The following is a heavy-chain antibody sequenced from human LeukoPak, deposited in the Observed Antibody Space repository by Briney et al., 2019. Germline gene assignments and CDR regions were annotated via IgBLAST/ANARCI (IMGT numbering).Heavy chain of an antibody. J-gene: IGHJ4*02. D-gene: IGHD6-19*01. CDR2: IYTTGSS. CDR1: GNSNSSYF. Sequence: SETLSLTCTVSGNSNSSYFWTWIRQPAGKGLEWLGRIYTTGSSNYNPSLKTRVTMLVDTSKNQFSLNLSSVAAADTAVYYCARDNPVSGNRGIDYWGQGTLVTVSS. CDR3: ARDNPVSGNRGIDY. V-gene: IGHV4-4*07.